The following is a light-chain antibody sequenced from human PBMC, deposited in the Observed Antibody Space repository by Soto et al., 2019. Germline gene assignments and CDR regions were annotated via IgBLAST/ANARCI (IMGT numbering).Light chain of an antibody. CDR3: QQLNSYPIT. Sequence: DIQMTQSPSSLSASVGDRVTITCRASQSISMYLNWYQQQPGKAPELLIYAASSLQSGVPSRFSGSGSGTEFTLTISSLQPEDFATYYCQQLNSYPITFGQGTRLEIK. J-gene: IGKJ5*01. CDR1: QSISMY. CDR2: AAS. V-gene: IGKV1-9*01.